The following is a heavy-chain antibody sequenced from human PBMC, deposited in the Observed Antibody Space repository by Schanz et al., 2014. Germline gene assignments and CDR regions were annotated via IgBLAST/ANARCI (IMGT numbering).Heavy chain of an antibody. CDR1: GFTVSSNY. Sequence: EMQLLESGGGLVQPGGSLRLSCAASGFTVSSNYMSWVRQAPGKGLEWVSITYSGGSTYYADSVKGRFTISRDNSKNTLYLLMNSLRAEDTAVYYCARPSDSSWYMDVWGKGTTVTVSS. V-gene: IGHV3-66*01. J-gene: IGHJ6*03. D-gene: IGHD2-21*02. CDR2: TYSGGST. CDR3: ARPSDSSWYMDV.